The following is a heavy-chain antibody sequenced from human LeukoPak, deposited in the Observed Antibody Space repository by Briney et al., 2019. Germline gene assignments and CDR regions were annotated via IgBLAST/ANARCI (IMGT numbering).Heavy chain of an antibody. Sequence: GGSLRLSCEASGFIFSSYGMYWVRQAPGKGLEWVGRIRSNSDGGTIDYAAPVKGRFTLSRDDSKTTLYLQMNSLQTEDTAVYYCATDFYDSTWGQGTLVTVSS. V-gene: IGHV3-15*07. J-gene: IGHJ5*02. CDR2: IRSNSDGGTI. D-gene: IGHD3-22*01. CDR1: GFIFSSYG. CDR3: ATDFYDST.